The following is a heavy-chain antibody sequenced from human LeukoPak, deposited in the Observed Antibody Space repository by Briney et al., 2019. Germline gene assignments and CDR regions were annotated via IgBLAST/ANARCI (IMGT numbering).Heavy chain of an antibody. CDR3: ARDFAASSGYPTYFAS. J-gene: IGHJ4*02. Sequence: PSETLSLTCTVSGGSISSSSYFWGWIRQPPGKGLEWIGNIYYSGSTHYNPSLKSRVTISVDTSKNQFSLKLTSVTAADTAVYYCARDFAASSGYPTYFASWGRGTLVTVSS. CDR2: IYYSGST. D-gene: IGHD3-22*01. V-gene: IGHV4-39*07. CDR1: GGSISSSSYF.